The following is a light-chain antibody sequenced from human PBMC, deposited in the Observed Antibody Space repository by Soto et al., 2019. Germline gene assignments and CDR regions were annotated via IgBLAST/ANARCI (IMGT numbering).Light chain of an antibody. CDR1: QSISTY. V-gene: IGKV1-39*01. J-gene: IGKJ1*01. Sequence: DIQMTQSPSSLSASVGDRVTITCRTSQSISTYLNWYQHKPGKAPKLLIYAASSLQSGAPSRFSGSGSGTDVTLTISSLQPDDFATYYCQQSYSIPWTFGLGTKVELK. CDR2: AAS. CDR3: QQSYSIPWT.